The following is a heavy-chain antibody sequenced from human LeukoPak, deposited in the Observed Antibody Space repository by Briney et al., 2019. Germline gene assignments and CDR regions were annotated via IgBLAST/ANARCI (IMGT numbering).Heavy chain of an antibody. CDR1: GFTFSSYG. Sequence: GGSLRLSCAASGFTFSSYGMHWVRQAPGKGLEWVAVISYDGTTKYYGDSVKGRFTISRDNSKNTLYLQMNSLRAEDTAVYYCAKDQLSYITIFGVVTPPGMWGQGTLVTVSS. V-gene: IGHV3-30*18. D-gene: IGHD3-3*01. CDR3: AKDQLSYITIFGVVTPPGM. CDR2: ISYDGTTK. J-gene: IGHJ4*02.